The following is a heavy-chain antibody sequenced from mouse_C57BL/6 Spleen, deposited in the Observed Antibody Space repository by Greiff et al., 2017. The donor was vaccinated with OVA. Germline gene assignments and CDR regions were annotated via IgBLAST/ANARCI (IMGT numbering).Heavy chain of an antibody. CDR2: ISYDGSN. CDR3: ARRETAQAPWFAY. D-gene: IGHD3-2*02. V-gene: IGHV3-6*01. CDR1: GYSITSGYY. Sequence: EVQLQQSGPGLVKPSQSLSLTCSVTGYSITSGYYWNWIRQFPGNKLEWMGYISYDGSNNYNPSLKNRISITRDTSKNQFFLKLNSVTTEDTATYYCARRETAQAPWFAYWGQGTLVTVSA. J-gene: IGHJ3*01.